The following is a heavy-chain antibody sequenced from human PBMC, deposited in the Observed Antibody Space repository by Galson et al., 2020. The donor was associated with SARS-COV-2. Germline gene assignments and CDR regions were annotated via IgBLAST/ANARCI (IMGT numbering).Heavy chain of an antibody. CDR2: ISPYNSNT. V-gene: IGHV1-18*04. Sequence: ASVTVSCKASGYTFTTFYITWVRQAPGQGLEWMGKISPYNSNTNYTQKLQGRVTMTTDTSTSTAYMELRSLTSDDTAVYYCARSLSLGDCSGGSCFFYWGQGTLVTGSS. J-gene: IGHJ4*02. CDR1: GYTFTTFY. D-gene: IGHD2-15*01. CDR3: ARSLSLGDCSGGSCFFY.